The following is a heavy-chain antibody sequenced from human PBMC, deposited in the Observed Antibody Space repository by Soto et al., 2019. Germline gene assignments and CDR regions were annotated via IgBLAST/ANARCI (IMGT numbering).Heavy chain of an antibody. D-gene: IGHD2-2*01. J-gene: IGHJ4*02. CDR2: IWYYGSNK. Sequence: ESGGGVVQPGRSLRLSCAASGFTFSSYGMHWVRQAPGKGLEWVAVIWYYGSNKYYADSVKGRFTISRDNSKNTLYLQMNSLRAEDTAVYYCASSSSTSPYYFDYWGQGTLVTVSS. CDR1: GFTFSSYG. V-gene: IGHV3-33*01. CDR3: ASSSSTSPYYFDY.